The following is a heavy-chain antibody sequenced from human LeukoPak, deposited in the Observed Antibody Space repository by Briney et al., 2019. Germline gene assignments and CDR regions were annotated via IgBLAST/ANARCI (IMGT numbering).Heavy chain of an antibody. J-gene: IGHJ4*02. Sequence: GGSLRLSCAASGFTFSSYSMNWVRQAPGKGLEWVSSISSSSSYIYYADSVKGRFTISRANAKNSLYLQMNSLRAEDTAVYYCAREGIKYQLLLDYWGQGTLVTVSS. CDR3: AREGIKYQLLLDY. CDR1: GFTFSSYS. CDR2: ISSSSSYI. V-gene: IGHV3-21*01. D-gene: IGHD2-2*01.